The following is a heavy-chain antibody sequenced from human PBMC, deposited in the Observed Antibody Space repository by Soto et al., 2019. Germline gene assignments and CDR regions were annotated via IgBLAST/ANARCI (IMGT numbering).Heavy chain of an antibody. CDR2: IKQDGSEK. J-gene: IGHJ5*02. CDR1: GFTFSSYW. D-gene: IGHD4-4*01. V-gene: IGHV3-7*03. Sequence: GGSLRLSCAASGFTFSSYWMSWVCQAPGKGLEWVANIKQDGSEKYYVDSVKGRFTISRDNAKNTLYLQMNSLRAEDTAVYYCARSRLQLEWFDPWGQGTLVTVSS. CDR3: ARSRLQLEWFDP.